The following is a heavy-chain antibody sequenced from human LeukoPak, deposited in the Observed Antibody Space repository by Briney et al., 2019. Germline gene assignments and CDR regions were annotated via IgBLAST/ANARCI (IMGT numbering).Heavy chain of an antibody. CDR1: GFTVSSNY. CDR3: ARTSCGGDCYPGPWYFDL. J-gene: IGHJ2*01. D-gene: IGHD2-21*02. V-gene: IGHV3-53*01. Sequence: PGGSLRLSCAASGFTVSSNYMSWVRQAPGKGLEWVSVIYSGGSTYYADSVKGRFTISRDNSKNTLYLQMNSLRAEDTAVYYCARTSCGGDCYPGPWYFDLWGRGTLVTVSS. CDR2: IYSGGST.